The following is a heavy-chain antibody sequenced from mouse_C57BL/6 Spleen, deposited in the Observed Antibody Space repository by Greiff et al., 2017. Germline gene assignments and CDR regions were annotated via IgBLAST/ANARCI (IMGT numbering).Heavy chain of an antibody. V-gene: IGHV14-3*01. J-gene: IGHJ4*01. CDR1: GFNIKNSY. Sequence: EVQLQQSVAELVRPGASVKLSCTASGFNIKNSYMHWVKQRPEQGLEWIGRIDPANGNTKYAPKFQGKATITADTSSNTAYLQLSSLTSEDTAIYYGARRVYCDYDYYAMDDWGQGTSVTVSS. D-gene: IGHD2-4*01. CDR2: IDPANGNT. CDR3: ARRVYCDYDYYAMDD.